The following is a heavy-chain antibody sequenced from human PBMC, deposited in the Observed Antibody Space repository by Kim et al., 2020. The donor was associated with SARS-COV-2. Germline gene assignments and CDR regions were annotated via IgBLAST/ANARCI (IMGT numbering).Heavy chain of an antibody. CDR3: TTDPPMTTEFYYYYGMDV. D-gene: IGHD4-17*01. J-gene: IGHJ6*02. Sequence: GGSLRLSCAASGFTFSNAWMSWVRQAPGKGLEWVGRIKSKTDGGTTDYAAPVKGRFTISRDDSKNTLYLQMNSLKTEDTAVYYCTTDPPMTTEFYYYYGMDVWGQGTTVTVSS. CDR2: IKSKTDGGTT. V-gene: IGHV3-15*01. CDR1: GFTFSNAW.